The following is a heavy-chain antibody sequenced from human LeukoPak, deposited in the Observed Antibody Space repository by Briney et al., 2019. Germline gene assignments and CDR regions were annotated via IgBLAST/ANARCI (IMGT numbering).Heavy chain of an antibody. J-gene: IGHJ4*02. CDR1: GFTFSSYG. V-gene: IGHV3-30*02. CDR3: AKGGDWNY. Sequence: GGSLRLSCAASGFTFSSYGMHWVRQAPGKGLEWVASIWYDGSNKYYADSVKGRLTISRDNSKNTLYLQMNSLRAEDTALYYCAKGGDWNYWGQGTLVTVSS. D-gene: IGHD3-16*01. CDR2: IWYDGSNK.